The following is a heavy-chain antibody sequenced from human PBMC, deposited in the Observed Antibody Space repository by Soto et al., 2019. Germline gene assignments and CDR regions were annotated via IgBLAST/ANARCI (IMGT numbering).Heavy chain of an antibody. CDR2: ISGDDEK. V-gene: IGHV2-5*02. J-gene: IGHJ5*02. Sequence: QITLKESGPTLVKPTQTLTLTCTFSGFSLSTRGVAVAWIRQPPGKALEWLALISGDDEKRSSPLLKSRHTITKDTSTNQVALTMTNVDPVDTATYFCAHRPLTSLISGSWVQGTLVTVSS. D-gene: IGHD3-16*01. CDR3: AHRPLTSLISGS. CDR1: GFSLSTRGVA.